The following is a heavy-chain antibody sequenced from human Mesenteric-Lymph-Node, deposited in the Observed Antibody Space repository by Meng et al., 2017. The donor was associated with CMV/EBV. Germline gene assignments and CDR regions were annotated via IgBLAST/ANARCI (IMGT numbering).Heavy chain of an antibody. D-gene: IGHD3-22*01. Sequence: GSLRLSCTVSGGSVSSGSYYWSWIRQPPGKGLEWIGYIYYSGSTNYNPSLKSRVTISVDTSKNQFSLKLSSVTAADTAVYYCARDQGSLSYYYDSSGYGDAFDIWGQGTMVTVSS. CDR2: IYYSGST. CDR1: GGSVSSGSYY. V-gene: IGHV4-61*01. J-gene: IGHJ3*02. CDR3: ARDQGSLSYYYDSSGYGDAFDI.